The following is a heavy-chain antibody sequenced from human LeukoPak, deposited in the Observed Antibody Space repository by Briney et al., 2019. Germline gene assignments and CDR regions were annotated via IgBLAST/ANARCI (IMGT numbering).Heavy chain of an antibody. CDR2: INYSGST. J-gene: IGHJ5*02. V-gene: IGHV4-39*01. CDR1: GGSISSSSYC. D-gene: IGHD5-18*01. Sequence: SETLSLTCTVSGGSISSSSYCWGWIRQPPGKGLEWIGSINYSGSTYYNPSLKSRVTISVDTSKNQFSLKLSSVTAADTAVYYCASLRRRYSYGFGHWFDPWGQGTLVTVSS. CDR3: ASLRRRYSYGFGHWFDP.